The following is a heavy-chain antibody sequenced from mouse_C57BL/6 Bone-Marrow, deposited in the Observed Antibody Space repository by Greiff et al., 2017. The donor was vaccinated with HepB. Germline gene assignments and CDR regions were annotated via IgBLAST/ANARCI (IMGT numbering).Heavy chain of an antibody. Sequence: VQLQESGAELVRPGTSVKMSCKASGYTFTNYWIGWVKQRPGQGLEWIGDIYPGGGYTNYNEKFKGKATLTADKSCSTAYMQFSSLTSEDSAIYYCARSAGGYPVFAYWGQGTLVTVSA. J-gene: IGHJ3*01. CDR3: ARSAGGYPVFAY. D-gene: IGHD1-1*02. V-gene: IGHV1-63*01. CDR1: GYTFTNYW. CDR2: IYPGGGYT.